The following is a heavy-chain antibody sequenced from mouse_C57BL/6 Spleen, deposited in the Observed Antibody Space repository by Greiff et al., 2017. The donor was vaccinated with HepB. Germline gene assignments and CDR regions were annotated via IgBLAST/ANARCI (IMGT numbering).Heavy chain of an antibody. CDR3: ARSMYYYGSSHWYFDV. D-gene: IGHD1-1*01. CDR1: GYTFTDYN. J-gene: IGHJ1*03. CDR2: INPNNGGT. V-gene: IGHV1-18*01. Sequence: VQLQQSGPELVKPGASVKIPCKASGYTFTDYNMDWVKQSHGKSLEWIGDINPNNGGTIYNQKFKGKATLTVDKSSSTAYLELRSLTSEDTAVYYCARSMYYYGSSHWYFDVWGTGTTVTVSS.